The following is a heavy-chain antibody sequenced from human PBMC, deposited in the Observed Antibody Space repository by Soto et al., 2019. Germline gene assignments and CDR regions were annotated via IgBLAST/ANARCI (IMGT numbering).Heavy chain of an antibody. Sequence: QVQLVESGGGVVQPGRSLRLSCAASGFTFRSYAMHWVRQAPGKGLEWVAVISYDGSNKYYADSVKSRFTISRDNSKNTLYMQMNTLRAEDTAVYYCARPLWRDDYNWAYFDIWGRGALGTVSS. CDR1: GFTFRSYA. CDR2: ISYDGSNK. D-gene: IGHD4-4*01. J-gene: IGHJ2*01. V-gene: IGHV3-30-3*01. CDR3: ARPLWRDDYNWAYFDI.